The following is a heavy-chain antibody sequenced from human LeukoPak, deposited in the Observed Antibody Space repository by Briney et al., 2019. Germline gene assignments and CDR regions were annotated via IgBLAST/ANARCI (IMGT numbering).Heavy chain of an antibody. D-gene: IGHD6-13*01. J-gene: IGHJ4*02. CDR1: GGTFSSYA. CDR2: VIPIFGTA. Sequence: GASVKVSCKASGGTFSSYAISWVRQAPGQGVEWMGGVIPIFGTANYAQKFQGRVTITTDESTSTAYMELSSLRSEDTAVYYCARAYSSSWFFDYWGQGTLVTVSS. CDR3: ARAYSSSWFFDY. V-gene: IGHV1-69*05.